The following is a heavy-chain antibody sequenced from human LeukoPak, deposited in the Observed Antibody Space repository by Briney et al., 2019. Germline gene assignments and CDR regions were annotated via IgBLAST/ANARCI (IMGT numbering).Heavy chain of an antibody. CDR1: GFTFSTFA. Sequence: PGGSLRLSCEASGFTFSTFAMIWVRQPPGKGLEWVSSIFPSGGEIHYADSVRGRFTISRDNSKSTLSLQMNSLRAEDTAMYYCAKDDDWGRFNHWGQGTLVTVSS. V-gene: IGHV3-23*01. CDR3: AKDDDWGRFNH. CDR2: IFPSGGEI. J-gene: IGHJ1*01. D-gene: IGHD3-16*01.